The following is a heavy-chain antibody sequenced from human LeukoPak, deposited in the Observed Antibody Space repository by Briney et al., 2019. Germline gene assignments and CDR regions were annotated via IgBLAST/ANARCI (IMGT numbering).Heavy chain of an antibody. D-gene: IGHD5-12*01. V-gene: IGHV3-21*01. Sequence: NPGGSLRLSCAASGFTLTTYNTHWVRQAPGKGLEWVSSITSRSTYYADLVKGRFTISRDNAENSLYLQINSLRAEDTAVYYCARERVTTTAFDIWGQGTMVTVSS. CDR1: GFTLTTYN. CDR3: ARERVTTTAFDI. CDR2: ITSRSTY. J-gene: IGHJ3*02.